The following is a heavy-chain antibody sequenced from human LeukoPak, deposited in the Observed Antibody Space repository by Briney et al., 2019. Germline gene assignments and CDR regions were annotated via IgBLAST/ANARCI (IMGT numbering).Heavy chain of an antibody. Sequence: PGGSLRLSCVASAFTFSTYAMSWVRQAPGKGLELVSGISGSGGSTYYADSVKGRFTISRDNSKNTMYLQMNSLRAEDTAVYYCAKDLRSVATILPFFDYWGQGTLVTVSS. CDR2: ISGSGGST. J-gene: IGHJ4*02. CDR1: AFTFSTYA. CDR3: AKDLRSVATILPFFDY. D-gene: IGHD5-12*01. V-gene: IGHV3-23*01.